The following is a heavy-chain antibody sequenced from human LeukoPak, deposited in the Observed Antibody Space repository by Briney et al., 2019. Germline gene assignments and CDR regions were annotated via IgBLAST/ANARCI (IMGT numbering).Heavy chain of an antibody. D-gene: IGHD1-1*01. CDR3: PRFADTNDDVFDS. CDR2: VYHRGTT. CDR1: GYSITNGSY. J-gene: IGHJ3*02. Sequence: SDTLSLTCTVSGYSITNGSYWGCIRQPPGKGLEWIANVYHRGTTYYNPSLKSRLTISVDTSKNHFSLRLSSLSAADTAIYYCPRFADTNDDVFDSCGQGTLVTVSS. V-gene: IGHV4-38-2*02.